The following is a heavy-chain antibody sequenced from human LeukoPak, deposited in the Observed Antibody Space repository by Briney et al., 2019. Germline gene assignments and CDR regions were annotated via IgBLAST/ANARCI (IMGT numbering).Heavy chain of an antibody. Sequence: SETLSLTCTVSGGSISSYYWSWIRQPAGKGLEWIGRIYTSGSTNYNPSLKSRVTMSVDTSKNQFSLKLSSVTAADTAVYYCARDNYGNHPYYYYYGMDVWGQGTTVTVS. J-gene: IGHJ6*02. D-gene: IGHD4-11*01. CDR2: IYTSGST. V-gene: IGHV4-4*07. CDR1: GGSISSYY. CDR3: ARDNYGNHPYYYYYGMDV.